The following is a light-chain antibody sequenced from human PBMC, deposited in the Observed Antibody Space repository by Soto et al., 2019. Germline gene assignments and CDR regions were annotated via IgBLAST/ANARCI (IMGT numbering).Light chain of an antibody. Sequence: IGLTQSPATLYLSPGERAALSCRASQSVSSYLAWYQQKPGQAPRLLIYDASNRATGIPARFSGSGSGTDFTLTISSLEPEDFAVYYCQQRSNWPPVTFGRGTKVDIK. CDR1: QSVSSY. CDR2: DAS. CDR3: QQRSNWPPVT. V-gene: IGKV3-11*01. J-gene: IGKJ4*01.